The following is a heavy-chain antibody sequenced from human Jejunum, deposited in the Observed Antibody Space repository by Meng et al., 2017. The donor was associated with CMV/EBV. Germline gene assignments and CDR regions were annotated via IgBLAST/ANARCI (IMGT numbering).Heavy chain of an antibody. Sequence: WSFRDYYWAWIRQSPGKGLEWIGEINHRGSTNYNPSLKSRVTMSVDTSKNQFSLSLSSVTAADTAVYYCARGRGTVIVVAMEYYFDYWGQGTLVTVSS. J-gene: IGHJ4*02. CDR2: INHRGST. V-gene: IGHV4-34*01. CDR1: WSFRDYY. D-gene: IGHD3-22*01. CDR3: ARGRGTVIVVAMEYYFDY.